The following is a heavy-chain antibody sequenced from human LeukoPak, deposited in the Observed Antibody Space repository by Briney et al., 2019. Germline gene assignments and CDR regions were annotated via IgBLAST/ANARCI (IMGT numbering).Heavy chain of an antibody. V-gene: IGHV3-53*01. CDR2: IYSCGST. CDR3: AKEGIVGATEDAFDI. D-gene: IGHD1-26*01. J-gene: IGHJ3*02. CDR1: GFTVSSNY. Sequence: GGSLRLSCAASGFTVSSNYMSWVRQAPGKGLEWVSVIYSCGSTYYADSVKGRFTISRDNSKNTLYLQMNSLRAEDTAVYYCAKEGIVGATEDAFDIWGQGTMVTVSS.